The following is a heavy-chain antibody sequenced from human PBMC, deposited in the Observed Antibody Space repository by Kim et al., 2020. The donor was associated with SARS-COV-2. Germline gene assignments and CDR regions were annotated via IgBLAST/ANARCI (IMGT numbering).Heavy chain of an antibody. J-gene: IGHJ4*02. D-gene: IGHD2-2*02. Sequence: SETLSLTCTVSGGSISSYYWSWIRQPPGKGLEWIGYIYYSGSTNYNPSLKSRVTISVDTSKNQFSLKLSSVTAADTAVYYRARQGCSSTSCYNFDYWGQG. CDR2: IYYSGST. CDR3: ARQGCSSTSCYNFDY. V-gene: IGHV4-59*08. CDR1: GGSISSYY.